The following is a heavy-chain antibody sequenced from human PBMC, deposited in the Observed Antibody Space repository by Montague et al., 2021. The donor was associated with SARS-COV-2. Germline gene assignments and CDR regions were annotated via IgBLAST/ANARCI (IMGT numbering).Heavy chain of an antibody. CDR2: MYYSGNT. CDR1: ISSSRYY. Sequence: SETLSLTRTLSISSSRYYWDWIRQPPGKGLEWIGSMYYSGNTYYNPSLKSRVTIPVDTSKNQFSLKLSPVTAADTAVYYCARGRWEPVLGVIDHYYGMDVWGQGTTVTVSS. J-gene: IGHJ6*02. CDR3: ARGRWEPVLGVIDHYYGMDV. V-gene: IGHV4-39*07. D-gene: IGHD3-22*01.